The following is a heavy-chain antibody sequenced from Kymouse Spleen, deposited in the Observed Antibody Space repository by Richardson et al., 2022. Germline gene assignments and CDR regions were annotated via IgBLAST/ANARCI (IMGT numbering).Heavy chain of an antibody. CDR1: GYSFTSYW. D-gene: IGHD3-3*01. V-gene: IGHV5-51*01. CDR3: ARPIGDFWSGDGWFDP. J-gene: IGHJ5*02. CDR2: IYPGDSDT. Sequence: EVQLVQSGAEVKKPGESLKISCKGSGYSFTSYWIGWVRQMPGKGLEWMGIIYPGDSDTRYSPSFQGQVTISADKSISTAYLQWSSLKASDTAMYYCARPIGDFWSGDGWFDPWGQGTLVTVSS.